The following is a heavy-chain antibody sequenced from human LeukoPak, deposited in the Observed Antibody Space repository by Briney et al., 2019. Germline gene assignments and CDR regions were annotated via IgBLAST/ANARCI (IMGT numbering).Heavy chain of an antibody. CDR2: IYYSGST. D-gene: IGHD6-19*01. Sequence: SETLSLTCTVSGGSISSYYWSWIRQPPGKGLEWIGSIYYSGSTYYNPSLKSRVTISVDTSKNQFSLKLSSVTAADTAVYYCARLGSSGWYINWFDPWGQGTLVTVSS. V-gene: IGHV4-59*12. CDR1: GGSISSYY. J-gene: IGHJ5*02. CDR3: ARLGSSGWYINWFDP.